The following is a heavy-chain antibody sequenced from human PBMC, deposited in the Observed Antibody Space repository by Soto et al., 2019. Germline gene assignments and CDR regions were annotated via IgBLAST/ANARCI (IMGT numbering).Heavy chain of an antibody. CDR2: ISYDGSNK. CDR1: GFTFSSYA. Sequence: PGGSLRLSCAASGFTFSSYAMHWVRQAPGKGLEWVAVISYDGSNKYYADSVKGRLTISRDNSKNTLYLQMNSLRAEDTAVYYCARDHFLGAAKRTDYWGQGTLVTVSS. D-gene: IGHD6-25*01. CDR3: ARDHFLGAAKRTDY. J-gene: IGHJ4*02. V-gene: IGHV3-30-3*01.